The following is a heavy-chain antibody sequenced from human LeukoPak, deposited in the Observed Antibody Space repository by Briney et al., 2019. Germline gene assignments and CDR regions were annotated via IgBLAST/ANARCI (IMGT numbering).Heavy chain of an antibody. Sequence: AGGSLRLSCAASGFTFSSYIMNWVREAPGKGLEWVSSISSSNSYLYYADSVKGRFTISRDNAKNSLYLQMNSLRAEDTAVYYCAAGAFFDYWGQGTLVTVSS. J-gene: IGHJ4*02. D-gene: IGHD3-10*01. CDR1: GFTFSSYI. CDR3: AAGAFFDY. CDR2: ISSSNSYL. V-gene: IGHV3-21*06.